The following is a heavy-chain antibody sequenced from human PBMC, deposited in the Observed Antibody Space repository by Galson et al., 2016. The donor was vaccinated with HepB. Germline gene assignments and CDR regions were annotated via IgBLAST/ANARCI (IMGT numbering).Heavy chain of an antibody. J-gene: IGHJ4*02. D-gene: IGHD2-21*01. CDR2: SKSKNDGGAI. V-gene: IGHV3-15*07. Sequence: SLRLSCAVSGFTFNNAWMNWVRQAPGKGLEWVGRSKSKNDGGAIDYAAPVEGRFTISGDDSRNSVYLQMDSLRADDTAVYFCATLGLCGTTTCNFWGQGTLVTVSS. CDR1: GFTFNNAW. CDR3: ATLGLCGTTTCNF.